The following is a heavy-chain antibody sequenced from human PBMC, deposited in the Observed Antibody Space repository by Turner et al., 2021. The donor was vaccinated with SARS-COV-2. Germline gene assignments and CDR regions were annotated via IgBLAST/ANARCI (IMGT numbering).Heavy chain of an antibody. J-gene: IGHJ3*02. V-gene: IGHV1-18*01. Sequence: QVQLVQSGAEVKKPGASVKVSCKVSGYTLNEFSMHWVRQGPGQGLEWMGWISAYNGNTNYAQKLQGRVTMTTDTSTSTAYMELRSLRSDDTAVYYCARGLGYSSDYYSDDAFDIWGQGTMVTVSS. CDR3: ARGLGYSSDYYSDDAFDI. CDR2: ISAYNGNT. CDR1: GYTLNEFS. D-gene: IGHD6-19*01.